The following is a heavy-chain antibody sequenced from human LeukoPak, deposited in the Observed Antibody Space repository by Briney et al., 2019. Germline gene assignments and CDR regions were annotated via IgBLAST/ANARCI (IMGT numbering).Heavy chain of an antibody. V-gene: IGHV3-23*01. CDR2: ISDSGSDT. CDR3: AKRVPYSSSSVYFDS. D-gene: IGHD6-6*01. Sequence: GGSLRLSCAASGGTFSNYGMSWVRQAPGKGLEWVSAISDSGSDTYYADSVKGRFTISRDNSKNTMYLQMNSLRAEDTAVYYWAKRVPYSSSSVYFDSWGQGTLVTVSS. J-gene: IGHJ4*02. CDR1: GGTFSNYG.